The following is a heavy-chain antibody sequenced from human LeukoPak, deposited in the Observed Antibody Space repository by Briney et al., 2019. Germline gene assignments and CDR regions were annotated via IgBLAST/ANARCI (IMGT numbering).Heavy chain of an antibody. V-gene: IGHV4-59*01. CDR3: ARAPNFDFDCFDY. CDR1: GGSISSYY. CDR2: IYYRGST. Sequence: KASETLSLTCTVSGGSISSYYWSWIRQPPGKGLEWIGYIYYRGSTNYNPSLKSRVTISVDTSKNQFSLKLSSVTAADTAVYYCARAPNFDFDCFDYWGQGTLVTVSS. D-gene: IGHD3-3*01. J-gene: IGHJ4*02.